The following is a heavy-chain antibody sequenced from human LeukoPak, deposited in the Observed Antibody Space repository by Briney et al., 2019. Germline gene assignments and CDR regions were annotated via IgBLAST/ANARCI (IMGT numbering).Heavy chain of an antibody. D-gene: IGHD3-9*01. CDR3: ARVSGERYFDWLPRAYWFDP. Sequence: ASVKVSCKASGYTFTGYYLHWVRQAPGQGLEWMGWINPNSGCTNYAQKFQGRVTMTRDTSISTAYMELSRLRSDDTAVYYCARVSGERYFDWLPRAYWFDPWGQGTLVTVSS. J-gene: IGHJ5*02. CDR1: GYTFTGYY. V-gene: IGHV1-2*02. CDR2: INPNSGCT.